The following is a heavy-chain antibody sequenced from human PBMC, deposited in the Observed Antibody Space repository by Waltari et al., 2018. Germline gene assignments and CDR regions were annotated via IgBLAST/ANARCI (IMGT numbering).Heavy chain of an antibody. D-gene: IGHD1-26*01. CDR1: GLTFSNSA. CDR3: AKGISGTNSGIDF. Sequence: EVQLLESGGGLVQPGGSLSLSCAASGLTFSNSAMSWVPQAPGKGLEWVSLMSGSTGSTYYADSVKGRFTISRDNSKNTLYLQMNSLRAEDTAVFYCAKGISGTNSGIDFWGQGTLVTVSS. CDR2: MSGSTGST. V-gene: IGHV3-23*01. J-gene: IGHJ4*02.